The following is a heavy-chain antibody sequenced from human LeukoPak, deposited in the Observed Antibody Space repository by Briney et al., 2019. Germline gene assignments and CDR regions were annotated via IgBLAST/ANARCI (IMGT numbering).Heavy chain of an antibody. CDR1: GGSISSGASD. V-gene: IGHV4-31*03. J-gene: IGHJ2*01. D-gene: IGHD3-22*01. CDR3: ARAARQGFTMIVVPFFYFDL. Sequence: SQTLSLTCTVSGGSISSGASDWGWIRQHPKRGLEWVGYINHSGSTYYNPSLGSRVTMSVDTSKSQFSLKLSSVTAADSAVYYCARAARQGFTMIVVPFFYFDLWGRGTLVTVSS. CDR2: INHSGST.